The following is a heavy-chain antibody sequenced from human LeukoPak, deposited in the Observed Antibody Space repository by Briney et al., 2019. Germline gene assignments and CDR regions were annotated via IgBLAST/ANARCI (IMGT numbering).Heavy chain of an antibody. J-gene: IGHJ4*02. CDR3: AKFVGGNVNTCFDC. D-gene: IGHD1-26*01. Sequence: GGSLRLSCAASGFTFSSYSMNWVRQAPGKGLQWVSSLTGSGGNIYYADSVKGRFTISRDNSKNTLYLQMNSLRAEDTAVYYCAKFVGGNVNTCFDCWGQGTLVTVSS. CDR2: LTGSGGNI. V-gene: IGHV3-23*01. CDR1: GFTFSSYS.